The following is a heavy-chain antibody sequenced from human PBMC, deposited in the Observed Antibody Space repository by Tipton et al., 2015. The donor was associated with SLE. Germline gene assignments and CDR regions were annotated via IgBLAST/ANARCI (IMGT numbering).Heavy chain of an antibody. CDR1: GFTVSNNY. Sequence: GSLRLSCAASGFTVSNNYMSWVRQAPGKGLEWVSVIYSGGSGSTYYTDSVKGRLAISRDNSKNTLYLQMNSLRAEDTAVYYCAGQLSYYYGMDVWGQGTTVTVSS. CDR3: AGQLSYYYGMDV. J-gene: IGHJ6*02. CDR2: IYSGGSGST. D-gene: IGHD6-13*01. V-gene: IGHV3-53*05.